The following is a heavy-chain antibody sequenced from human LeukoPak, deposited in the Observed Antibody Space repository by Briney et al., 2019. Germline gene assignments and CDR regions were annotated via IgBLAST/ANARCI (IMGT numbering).Heavy chain of an antibody. CDR2: FNPNSGGT. J-gene: IGHJ4*02. D-gene: IGHD1-20*01. V-gene: IGHV1-2*06. CDR1: GYTFTGYY. CDR3: ARPVLKGYDNCGY. Sequence: ASVKVSCKASGYTFTGYYMHWVRQAPGQGLEWMGRFNPNSGGTNYAQKFQGRVTMTRDTSISTAYMELSRLRSDDTAVYYCARPVLKGYDNCGYWGQGTLVTVSS.